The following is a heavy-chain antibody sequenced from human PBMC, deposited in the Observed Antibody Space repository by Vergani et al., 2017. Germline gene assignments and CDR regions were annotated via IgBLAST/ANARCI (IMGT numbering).Heavy chain of an antibody. J-gene: IGHJ5*02. V-gene: IGHV3-74*01. CDR2: MNGDGDTI. Sequence: EVELVESGGGLVQPGGSLRLSCAASGFTFNEYWMHWARQVPGKGLVWVSGMNGDGDTISYADSVKGRFTISRDKAKNTLFLQMNSLRAEDTAVYYCARARKSRFGVVWENWYDNWGQGTLVTVSS. CDR1: GFTFNEYW. D-gene: IGHD3-3*01. CDR3: ARARKSRFGVVWENWYDN.